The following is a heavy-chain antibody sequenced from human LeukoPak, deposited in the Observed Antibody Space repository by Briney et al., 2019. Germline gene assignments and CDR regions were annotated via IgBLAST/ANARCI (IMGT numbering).Heavy chain of an antibody. D-gene: IGHD5-18*01. CDR1: GFNFRNFA. J-gene: IGHJ2*01. V-gene: IGHV3-23*01. CDR2: ISGRGDIT. Sequence: GGSLRLSCSASGFNFRNFAMSWVRQAPGRGLGWVSAISGRGDITYSADSVKGRFTISRDNSRNTLSLQMNSLRGEDTAVYYCAKDRGYTYALQAYYFDLWGRGTLVTVSS. CDR3: AKDRGYTYALQAYYFDL.